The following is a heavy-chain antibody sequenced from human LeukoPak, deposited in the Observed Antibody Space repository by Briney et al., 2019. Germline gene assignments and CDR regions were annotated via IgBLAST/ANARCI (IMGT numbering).Heavy chain of an antibody. Sequence: GGSLRLSCAAPGFTFSSYSMNWVRQAPGKGLEWVSYISSSSSTIYYADSVKGRFTISRDNVKNSLYLQMNSLRDEDTAVYYCASPGRAGTPLPFDYWGQGTLVTVSA. CDR2: ISSSSSTI. CDR3: ASPGRAGTPLPFDY. J-gene: IGHJ4*02. CDR1: GFTFSSYS. D-gene: IGHD1-1*01. V-gene: IGHV3-48*02.